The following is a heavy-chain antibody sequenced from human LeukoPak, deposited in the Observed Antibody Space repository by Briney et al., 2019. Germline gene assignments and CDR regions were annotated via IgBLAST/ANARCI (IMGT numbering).Heavy chain of an antibody. CDR3: ARDPWFPNQLLPYYYYGMDV. J-gene: IGHJ6*02. CDR2: IYYSGST. Sequence: SETLSLTCTVSGGSISSSSYYWGWIRQPPGKGLEWIGSIYYSGSTYYNPSLKSRVTISVDTSKNQFSLKLSSVTAADTAVYYCARDPWFPNQLLPYYYYGMDVWGQGTTVTVSS. D-gene: IGHD2-2*01. V-gene: IGHV4-39*07. CDR1: GGSISSSSYY.